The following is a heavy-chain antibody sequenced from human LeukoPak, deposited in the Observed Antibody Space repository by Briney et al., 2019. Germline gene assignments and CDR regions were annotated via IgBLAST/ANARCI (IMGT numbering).Heavy chain of an antibody. V-gene: IGHV4-59*01. D-gene: IGHD3-10*01. CDR1: GGSISSYY. CDR2: IYYSGSI. CDR3: ARSGRGNSAGFDC. J-gene: IGHJ4*02. Sequence: SETLSLTCTVSGGSISSYYWSWIRQPPGKGPEWIGYIYYSGSINYNPSLKSRGTISVDTSNNQFSLKLTSVTAADTAVYYCARSGRGNSAGFDCWGQGTLVTVSS.